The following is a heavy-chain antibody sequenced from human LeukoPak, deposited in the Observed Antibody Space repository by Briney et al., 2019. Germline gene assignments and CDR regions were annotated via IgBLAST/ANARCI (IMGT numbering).Heavy chain of an antibody. J-gene: IGHJ2*01. D-gene: IGHD1-26*01. V-gene: IGHV3-23*01. CDR2: ISGSGGST. CDR3: AKAPTWSNWYFDL. CDR1: GLTFSSYA. Sequence: PGGSLRLSCAASGLTFSSYAMSGVRYAPGQGLDWVSGISGSGGSTYYADSVKGRFTISRDNTKNTLYLQMNSLRAEDTAVYYCAKAPTWSNWYFDLWGRGTLVTVSS.